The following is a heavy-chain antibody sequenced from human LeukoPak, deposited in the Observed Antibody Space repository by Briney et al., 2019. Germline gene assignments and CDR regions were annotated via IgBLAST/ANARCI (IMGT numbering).Heavy chain of an antibody. CDR3: AKERWTTTAFDI. D-gene: IGHD3/OR15-3a*01. Sequence: GGSLRLPCAASRFTFSTYAMSWVRQAPGKGLEWVSAISGSGGSTYYADSVKGRFTISRDNSKNTLYLQLNSLRAEDTAVYYCAKERWTTTAFDIWGQGTMVTVSS. V-gene: IGHV3-23*01. CDR2: ISGSGGST. J-gene: IGHJ3*02. CDR1: RFTFSTYA.